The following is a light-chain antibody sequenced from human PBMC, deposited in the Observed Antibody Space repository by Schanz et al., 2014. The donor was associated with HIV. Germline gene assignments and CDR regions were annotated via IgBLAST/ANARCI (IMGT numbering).Light chain of an antibody. CDR3: SSYTSSSVV. J-gene: IGLJ2*01. V-gene: IGLV2-18*02. CDR1: SSDIGTYNR. CDR2: EVS. Sequence: QSALTQPPSVSGSPGQSVTISCTGTSSDIGTYNRVSWYQQSPGTAPKLLIYEVSDRPSGIPDRFSGSKSGNTASLTISGLQAEDEADYYCSSYTSSSVVFGGGTKLTVL.